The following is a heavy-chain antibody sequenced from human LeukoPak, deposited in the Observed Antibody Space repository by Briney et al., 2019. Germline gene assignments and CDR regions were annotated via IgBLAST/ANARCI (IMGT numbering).Heavy chain of an antibody. CDR1: GFTFSSYS. Sequence: GGSLRLSCAASGFTFSSYSMNWVRQAPGKGLEWVSSISSSSSYVYYADSVKGRFTISRDNAKNSLYLQMNSLRAEDTAVYYCAREGIRGSGSYHWFDPWGQGTLVTVSS. D-gene: IGHD3-10*01. V-gene: IGHV3-21*01. CDR2: ISSSSSYV. J-gene: IGHJ5*02. CDR3: AREGIRGSGSYHWFDP.